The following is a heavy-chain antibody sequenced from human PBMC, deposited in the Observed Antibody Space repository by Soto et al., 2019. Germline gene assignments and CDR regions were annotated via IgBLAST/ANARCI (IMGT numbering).Heavy chain of an antibody. Sequence: SETLSLTCTVSGGSISSYYWSWIRQPPGKGLEWIGYIYYSGSTNYNPSLKSRVTISVDTSKNQFSLKLSSVTAADTAVYYCAKHVGGSGYFDYWGQGPLVTVPS. J-gene: IGHJ4*02. CDR3: AKHVGGSGYFDY. CDR1: GGSISSYY. V-gene: IGHV4-59*08. D-gene: IGHD2-15*01. CDR2: IYYSGST.